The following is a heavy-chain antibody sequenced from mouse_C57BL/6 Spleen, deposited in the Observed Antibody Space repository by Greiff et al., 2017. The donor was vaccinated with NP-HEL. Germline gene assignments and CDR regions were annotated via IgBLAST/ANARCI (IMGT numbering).Heavy chain of an antibody. V-gene: IGHV1-22*01. D-gene: IGHD2-4*01. J-gene: IGHJ3*01. CDR2: INPNNGGT. CDR1: GYTFTDYN. CDR3: ARTYDYPWFAY. Sequence: EVQLQESGPELVKPGASVKMSCKASGYTFTDYNMHWVKQSHGKSLEWIGYINPNNGGTSYNQKFKGKATLTVNKSSSTAYMELRSLTSEDSAVYYCARTYDYPWFAYWGQGTLVTVSA.